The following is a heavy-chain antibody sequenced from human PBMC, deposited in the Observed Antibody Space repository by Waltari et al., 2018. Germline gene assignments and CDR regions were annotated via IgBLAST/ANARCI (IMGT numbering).Heavy chain of an antibody. D-gene: IGHD1-26*01. CDR3: ARGEWELLGLYFDY. CDR2: IYYSGST. V-gene: IGHV4-59*01. CDR1: GGSISSYY. J-gene: IGHJ4*02. Sequence: QVQLQESGPGLVKPSETLSLTCTVSGGSISSYYWSWIRQPPGKGLEWIGYIYYSGSTNYNPSLKSRVTISVDTSKNQFSLKLSSVTAADTAVYYCARGEWELLGLYFDYWGQGTLVTVSS.